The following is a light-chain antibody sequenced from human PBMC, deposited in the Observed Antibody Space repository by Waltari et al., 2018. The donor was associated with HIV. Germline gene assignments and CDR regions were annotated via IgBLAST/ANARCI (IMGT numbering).Light chain of an antibody. CDR3: TSYTSSNTLVI. J-gene: IGLJ2*01. Sequence: QSALTQPASVSGSPGQSITISCTGTSSDVGGYNYVSWYQQHPGKAPKLMIYHDSNRPSGVSNRFSGSKSGNTASLTISGLQAEDEADYYCTSYTSSNTLVIFGGGTKLTVL. V-gene: IGLV2-14*03. CDR1: SSDVGGYNY. CDR2: HDS.